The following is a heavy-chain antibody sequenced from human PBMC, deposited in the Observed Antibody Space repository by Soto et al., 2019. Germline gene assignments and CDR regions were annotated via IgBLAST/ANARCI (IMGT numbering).Heavy chain of an antibody. V-gene: IGHV4-59*01. J-gene: IGHJ4*02. D-gene: IGHD5-12*01. CDR3: ARERGGYHIPVEFFDY. Sequence: PSETLSLTCTVSGGSISSYYWSWIRQPPGKGLEWIGYIYYSGSTNYNPSLKSRVTISVDTSKNQFSLKLSSVTAADTAVYYCARERGGYHIPVEFFDYWGQGTLVTVSS. CDR1: GGSISSYY. CDR2: IYYSGST.